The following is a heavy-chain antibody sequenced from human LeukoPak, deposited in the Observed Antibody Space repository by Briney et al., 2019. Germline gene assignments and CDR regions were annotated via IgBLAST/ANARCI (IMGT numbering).Heavy chain of an antibody. J-gene: IGHJ4*02. V-gene: IGHV1-46*01. Sequence: GASVKVSCKASGYTFTSYDINWVRQAPGQGLEWMGIINPSGGITTYAQKFQDRVTMTRDTSTSTVYMELSSLRSEDTAVYYCARESVGATRSVYWGQGTLVTVSS. D-gene: IGHD1-26*01. CDR3: ARESVGATRSVY. CDR1: GYTFTSYD. CDR2: INPSGGIT.